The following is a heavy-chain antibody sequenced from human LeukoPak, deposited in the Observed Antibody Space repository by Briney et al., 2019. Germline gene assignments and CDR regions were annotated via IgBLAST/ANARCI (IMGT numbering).Heavy chain of an antibody. CDR3: AVAYCGGDCYYYYAMDV. V-gene: IGHV1-46*03. D-gene: IGHD2-21*02. CDR2: INPSGGST. J-gene: IGHJ6*02. Sequence: ASVKVSCKTSGYTFTSYYLHWVRQAPGQGLEWMGIINPSGGSTTYPQKFQGRVTMTRDPSTSTVHMELSSLRSEDTAVYYCAVAYCGGDCYYYYAMDVWGQGTTVIVSS. CDR1: GYTFTSYY.